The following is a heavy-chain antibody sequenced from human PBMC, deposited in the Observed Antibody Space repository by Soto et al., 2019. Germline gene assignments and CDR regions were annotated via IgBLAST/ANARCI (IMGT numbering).Heavy chain of an antibody. CDR3: ASGSYFRWAFDI. D-gene: IGHD1-26*01. J-gene: IGHJ3*02. Sequence: ASVKVSCKASGYTFTSYYMHWVRQAPGQGLEWMGIINPSGGSTSYAQKFQGRVTMTRDTSTSTVYMELSGLRSEDTAVYYCASGSYFRWAFDIWGQGTMVTVSS. CDR2: INPSGGST. CDR1: GYTFTSYY. V-gene: IGHV1-46*03.